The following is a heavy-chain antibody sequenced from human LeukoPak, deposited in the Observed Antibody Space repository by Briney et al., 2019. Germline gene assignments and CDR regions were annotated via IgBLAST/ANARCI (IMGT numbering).Heavy chain of an antibody. D-gene: IGHD4-23*01. Sequence: PSETLSPTCTVSGGSISSGGYYWSWIRQHPGKGLEWIGYIYYSGSTYYNPSLKSRVTLSVDTSKNQFSLKLSSVTAADTAVYYCARGLTYGGFDYWGQGTLVTVSS. CDR1: GGSISSGGYY. CDR3: ARGLTYGGFDY. V-gene: IGHV4-31*03. J-gene: IGHJ4*02. CDR2: IYYSGST.